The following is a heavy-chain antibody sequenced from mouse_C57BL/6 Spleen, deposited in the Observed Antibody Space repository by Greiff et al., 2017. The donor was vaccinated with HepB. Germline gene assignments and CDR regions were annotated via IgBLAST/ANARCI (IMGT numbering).Heavy chain of an antibody. J-gene: IGHJ2*01. CDR1: GYTFTSYT. D-gene: IGHD1-1*01. CDR2: INPSSGYT. CDR3: ARSYYGSFDY. Sequence: VQLVESGAELARPGASVKMSCKASGYTFTSYTMHWVKQRPGQGLEWIGYINPSSGYTKYNQKFKDKATLTADKSSSTAYMQLSSLTSEDSAVYYCARSYYGSFDYWGQGTTLTVSS. V-gene: IGHV1-4*01.